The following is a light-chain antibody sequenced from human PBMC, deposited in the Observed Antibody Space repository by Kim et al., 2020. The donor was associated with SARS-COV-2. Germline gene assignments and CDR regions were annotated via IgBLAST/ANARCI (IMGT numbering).Light chain of an antibody. CDR3: QNYNIWPPEP. CDR2: GVS. CDR1: QSVGSN. Sequence: EIVMTQSPATLSVSPGDGATLSCWASQSVGSNLAWYQQKPGQAPRLLISGVSIRATGIPARFSGSGSGTEFTLTISRLQSEDFAVYYWQNYNIWPPEPFGQGTKLEI. V-gene: IGKV3-15*01. J-gene: IGKJ2*01.